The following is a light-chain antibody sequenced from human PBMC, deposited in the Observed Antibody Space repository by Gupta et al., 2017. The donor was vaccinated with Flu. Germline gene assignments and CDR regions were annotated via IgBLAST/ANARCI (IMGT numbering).Light chain of an antibody. J-gene: IGKJ2*03. CDR1: QSVSSSY. CDR3: QQYGSSPPYS. CDR2: GVS. V-gene: IGKV3-20*01. Sequence: IVLTQSPGTLSLSPGERATLSCRASQSVSSSYLAWYQQKPGQAPRLLMYGVSNRATGIPDRFTGSGSGTDFTLTISRLEPEDFAVYYCQQYGSSPPYSCGQGTKLEIK.